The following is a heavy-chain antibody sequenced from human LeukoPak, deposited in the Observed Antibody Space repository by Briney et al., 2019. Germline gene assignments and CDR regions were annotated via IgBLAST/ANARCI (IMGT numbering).Heavy chain of an antibody. CDR2: IKQGGSEK. D-gene: IGHD6-13*01. V-gene: IGHV3-7*01. J-gene: IGHJ4*02. CDR3: ARESSSFSFDY. CDR1: GFTFSSYW. Sequence: GGSLRLSCAASGFTFSSYWMSWVRQAPGKGLEWVANIKQGGSEKYYVDSVKGRFTISRDNAKNSLYLQMNSLRAEDTAVYYCARESSSFSFDYWGQGTLVTVSS.